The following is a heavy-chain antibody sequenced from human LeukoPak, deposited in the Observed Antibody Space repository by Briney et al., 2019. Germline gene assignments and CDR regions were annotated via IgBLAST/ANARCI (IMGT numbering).Heavy chain of an antibody. CDR1: GGSFSGYY. V-gene: IGHV4-34*01. Sequence: PSETLSRTCAGYGGSFSGYYWGWIRQAPGKGLEWVGEINHSGSTNYKPSLESRVTISVDTSKNQFSLKLSSVTAADTAVYYCARGPRPYLGYCSSTSCYGLGWFDLWGQGTLVTVSS. CDR3: ARGPRPYLGYCSSTSCYGLGWFDL. CDR2: INHSGST. D-gene: IGHD2-2*01. J-gene: IGHJ5*02.